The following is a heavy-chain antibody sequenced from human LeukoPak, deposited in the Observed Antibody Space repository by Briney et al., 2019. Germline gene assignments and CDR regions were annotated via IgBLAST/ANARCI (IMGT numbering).Heavy chain of an antibody. D-gene: IGHD3-22*01. J-gene: IGHJ5*02. CDR3: ATLIPTYYYDSSGPS. CDR2: IIPIFGTA. Sequence: ASVKVSCNASGGTFSSYAISWVRQAPGQGLEWMGGIIPIFGTANYAQKFQGRVTITADESTSTAYMELSSLRSEDTAVYYCATLIPTYYYDSSGPSWGQGTLVTVSS. V-gene: IGHV1-69*13. CDR1: GGTFSSYA.